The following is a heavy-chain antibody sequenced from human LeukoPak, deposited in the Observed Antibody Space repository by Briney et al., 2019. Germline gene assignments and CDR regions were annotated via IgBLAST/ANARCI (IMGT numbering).Heavy chain of an antibody. J-gene: IGHJ6*02. CDR3: ARLKCISTTCPSRYVMDV. CDR2: IYYSGST. CDR1: GGSISSYY. Sequence: SETLSLTCSVSGGSISSYYWSWIRQPPGKGLEYIGYIYYSGSTNYNPSLKSRVTISVDTSKDQFSLNLTSVTAADTAVYYCARLKCISTTCPSRYVMDVWGQGTAVTVSS. V-gene: IGHV4-59*01. D-gene: IGHD2-2*01.